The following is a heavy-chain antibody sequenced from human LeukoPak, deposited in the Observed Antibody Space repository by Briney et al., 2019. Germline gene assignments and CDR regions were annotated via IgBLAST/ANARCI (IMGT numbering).Heavy chain of an antibody. CDR1: GYTFTSYG. J-gene: IGHJ6*03. D-gene: IGHD3-3*01. CDR3: ARDPATLDFWSGQGNMDV. V-gene: IGHV1-18*01. CDR2: ISAYNGNT. Sequence: ASVKVSCKASGYTFTSYGISWVRQAPGQGLEWMGWISAYNGNTNYEQKLQGRVTMTTDTSTSTAYMELRSLRSDDTAVYYCARDPATLDFWSGQGNMDVWGKGTTVTVSS.